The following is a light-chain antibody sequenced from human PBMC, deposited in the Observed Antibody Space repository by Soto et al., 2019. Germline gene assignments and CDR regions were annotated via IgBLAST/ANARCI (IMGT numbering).Light chain of an antibody. V-gene: IGKV3-15*01. CDR3: HQYNNWPLYT. J-gene: IGKJ2*01. CDR2: DAS. Sequence: EIVMTQSPATLSVSPGERATLSCRASQSISRNLAWYQQRPGRTPRLLIYDASTRATDIPARFSGSGPGTEFTLTISGLQSEDFAVYYCHQYNNWPLYTFGQGTKLEIK. CDR1: QSISRN.